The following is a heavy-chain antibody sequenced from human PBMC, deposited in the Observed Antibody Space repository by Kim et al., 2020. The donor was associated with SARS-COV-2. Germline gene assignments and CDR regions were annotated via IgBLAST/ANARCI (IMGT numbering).Heavy chain of an antibody. J-gene: IGHJ4*02. D-gene: IGHD5-12*01. CDR3: AKEDGRDGYKDYSDY. CDR2: ISGGGETT. V-gene: IGHV3-23*01. CDR1: GFTFSSYA. Sequence: GGFLRLSCAASGFTFSSYAMTWVRQAPGKGLDCVSVISGGGETTYYADSVKGRFTISRDNSKNTLYLQMNSLRAEDTAVYYCAKEDGRDGYKDYSDYWGQGTLVTVSS.